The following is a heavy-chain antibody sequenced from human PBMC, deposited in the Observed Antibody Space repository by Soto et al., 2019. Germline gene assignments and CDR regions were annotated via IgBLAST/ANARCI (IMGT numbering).Heavy chain of an antibody. CDR1: GCSISSYY. Sequence: SETLSLTCTVSGCSISSYYWSWIRQPPGKGLEWIGYIYYSGSTNYNPSLKSRVTISVDTSKNQFSLKLSSVTAADTAVYYCARDVYYFDYWGQGTLVTVSS. J-gene: IGHJ4*02. CDR3: ARDVYYFDY. V-gene: IGHV4-59*01. D-gene: IGHD2-8*01. CDR2: IYYSGST.